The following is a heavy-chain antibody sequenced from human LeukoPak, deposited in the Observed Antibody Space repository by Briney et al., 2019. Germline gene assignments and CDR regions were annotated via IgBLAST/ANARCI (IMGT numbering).Heavy chain of an antibody. D-gene: IGHD2-2*01. Sequence: PGGSLRLSCAASGFTFSNYAMNWVRQAPEKGLEWVATISGSGGSTYYADSVKGRFTISRDNSKNTLYLQMNSLRAEDTAVYYCAKDVHCSSTSCYLPFVGYWGQGTLVTVSS. J-gene: IGHJ4*02. CDR1: GFTFSNYA. V-gene: IGHV3-23*01. CDR3: AKDVHCSSTSCYLPFVGY. CDR2: ISGSGGST.